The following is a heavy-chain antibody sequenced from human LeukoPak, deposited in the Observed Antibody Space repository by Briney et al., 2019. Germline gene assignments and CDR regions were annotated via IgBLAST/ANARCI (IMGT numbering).Heavy chain of an antibody. Sequence: ASVKVSCKASGYTFTSYGISWVRQAPGRGLVWMGWISAYNGNTNYAQKLQGRVTMTTDTSTSTAYMELRSLRSDDTAVYYCARDRRTARAAGSWFDPWGQGTLVTVSS. CDR2: ISAYNGNT. CDR3: ARDRRTARAAGSWFDP. V-gene: IGHV1-18*01. J-gene: IGHJ5*02. CDR1: GYTFTSYG. D-gene: IGHD2-15*01.